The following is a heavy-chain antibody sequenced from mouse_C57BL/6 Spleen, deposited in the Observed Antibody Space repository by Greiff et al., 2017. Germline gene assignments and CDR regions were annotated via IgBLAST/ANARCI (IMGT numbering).Heavy chain of an antibody. Sequence: VQLQQSGPELVKPGASVKISCKASGYAFSSSWMNWVKQRPGKGLEWIGRIYPGDGDTNYNGKFKGKATLTADKSSSTAYMQLSSLTSEDSAVYFCARPTGSSLDYWGQGTTLTVSS. CDR3: ARPTGSSLDY. J-gene: IGHJ2*01. CDR1: GYAFSSSW. D-gene: IGHD1-1*01. CDR2: IYPGDGDT. V-gene: IGHV1-82*01.